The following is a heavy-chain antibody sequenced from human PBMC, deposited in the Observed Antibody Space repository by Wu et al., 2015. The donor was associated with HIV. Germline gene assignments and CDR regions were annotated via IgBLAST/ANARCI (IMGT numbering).Heavy chain of an antibody. CDR2: ISAYNGNT. CDR1: GYSFSSYG. Sequence: QARLIQSTGEMKKPGASVRVSCQASGYSFSSYGINWVRQTPGQGLEWMGWISAYNGNTNYAQKLQGRVTMTTDTSTSTAYMELRSLRSDDTAVYYCVRAAYYYDSSAYSDYYYYMDVWGKGTTVTVSS. D-gene: IGHD3-22*01. J-gene: IGHJ6*03. V-gene: IGHV1-18*01. CDR3: VRAAYYYDSSAYSDYYYYMDV.